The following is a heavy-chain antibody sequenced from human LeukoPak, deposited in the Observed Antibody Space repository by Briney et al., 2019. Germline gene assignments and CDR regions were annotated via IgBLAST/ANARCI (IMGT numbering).Heavy chain of an antibody. J-gene: IGHJ3*02. CDR1: GYTFTGYY. CDR3: ARLTYYYDSSGYYCDAFDI. Sequence: ASVKVSFKASGYTFTGYYMHWVRQAPGQGLEWMGWINPNSSGTNYAQKFQGRVTMTRDTSISTAYMELSRLRSDDTAVYYCARLTYYYDSSGYYCDAFDIWGQGTMVTVSS. V-gene: IGHV1-2*02. D-gene: IGHD3-22*01. CDR2: INPNSSGT.